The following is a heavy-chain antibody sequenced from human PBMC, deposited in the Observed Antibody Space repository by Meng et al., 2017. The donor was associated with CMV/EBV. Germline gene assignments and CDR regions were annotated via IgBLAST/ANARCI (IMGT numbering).Heavy chain of an antibody. J-gene: IGHJ5*02. CDR2: IYGSGNT. V-gene: IGHV3-66*01. D-gene: IGHD2-21*01. CDR1: GFSVSSNY. CDR3: AREIPQAWAS. Sequence: ELVEAGGGLVLPGGSLRLSCTATGFSVSSNYMSWVRQAPGKGLEWISIIYGSGNTYYGDSVKGRFTISRDNFRNTLYLQMNSLRAEDTAVYYCAREIPQAWASWGQGTLVTVSS.